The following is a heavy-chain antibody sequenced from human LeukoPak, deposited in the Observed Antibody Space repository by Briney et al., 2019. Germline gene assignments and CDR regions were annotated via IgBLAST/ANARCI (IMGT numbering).Heavy chain of an antibody. V-gene: IGHV1-2*02. CDR3: ARVHYYGSGSYYLYYFDY. J-gene: IGHJ4*02. D-gene: IGHD3-10*01. Sequence: APVKVSCKASGYTFTGYYMHWVRQAPGQGLEWMGWINPNSGGTNYAQKFQGRVTMTRDTSISTAYMELSRLRSDDTAVYYCARVHYYGSGSYYLYYFDYWGQGTLVTVSS. CDR1: GYTFTGYY. CDR2: INPNSGGT.